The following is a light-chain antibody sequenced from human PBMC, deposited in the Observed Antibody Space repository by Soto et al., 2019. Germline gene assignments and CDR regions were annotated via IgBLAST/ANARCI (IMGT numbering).Light chain of an antibody. CDR3: QQGYKTPYT. V-gene: IGKV1-39*01. CDR2: GTS. CDR1: QITGND. Sequence: DIQMTQSPSSLSASVGDIVTITCRASQITGNDLNWYQQKPGKAPKLLVYGTSSLQSGVPSRFSGRGSGTDFTLTINSLQPDDFAVYYCQQGYKTPYTFGRGTKVDIK. J-gene: IGKJ2*01.